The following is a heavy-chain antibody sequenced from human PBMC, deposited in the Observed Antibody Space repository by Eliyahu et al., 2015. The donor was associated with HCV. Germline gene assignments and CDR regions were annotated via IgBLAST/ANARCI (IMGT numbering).Heavy chain of an antibody. J-gene: IGHJ4*02. CDR3: ARGSGGYFDY. D-gene: IGHD3-10*01. CDR1: GGSFSGYY. CDR2: INHSGST. V-gene: IGHV4-34*01. Sequence: QVQLQQWGAGLLKPSETLSLTXAVYGGSFSGYYWSWIRQPPGKGLEWIGEINHSGSTNYNPSLKSRVTISVDTSKNQFSLKXSSVTAADTAVYYCARGSGGYFDYWGQGTLVTVSS.